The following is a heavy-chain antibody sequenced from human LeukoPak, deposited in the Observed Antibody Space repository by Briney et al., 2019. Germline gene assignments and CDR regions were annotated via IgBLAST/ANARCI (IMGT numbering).Heavy chain of an antibody. Sequence: PSETLSLTCAVYGGSFSGYYWSWIRQPPGKGLEWIGEINHSGSTNYNPSLKSRVTISVDTSKNQFSLKLSSVTAADTAVYYCARGGYCSGGSCYSTTTYNWFDPWGQGTLVTVSS. V-gene: IGHV4-34*01. J-gene: IGHJ5*02. CDR2: INHSGST. CDR3: ARGGYCSGGSCYSTTTYNWFDP. CDR1: GGSFSGYY. D-gene: IGHD2-15*01.